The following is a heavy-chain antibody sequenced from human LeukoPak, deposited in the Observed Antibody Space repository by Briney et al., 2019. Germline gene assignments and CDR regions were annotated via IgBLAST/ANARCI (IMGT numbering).Heavy chain of an antibody. CDR1: GFTFSSYG. CDR3: AKFASFCGGGSCSPSDY. Sequence: GRSLRLSCAASGFTFSSYGMHWVRQAPGKGLEWVAVISYDGSNKYYADSVKGRFTISRDNSKNTLYLQMNSLRAEDTAVYYCAKFASFCGGGSCSPSDYWAREPWSPSPQ. CDR2: ISYDGSNK. D-gene: IGHD2-15*01. J-gene: IGHJ4*02. V-gene: IGHV3-30*18.